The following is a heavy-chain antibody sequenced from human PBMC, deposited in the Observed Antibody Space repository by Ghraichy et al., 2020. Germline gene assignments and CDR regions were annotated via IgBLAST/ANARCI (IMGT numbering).Heavy chain of an antibody. CDR2: IYWNGDE. CDR3: AHSRWLDQQPYRYFDY. J-gene: IGHJ4*02. Sequence: SGPTLVKPTQTLTLTCTLSGFSITTTAVGVGWIRQPPGRALEWLALIYWNGDERYSPSLRSRLTIIKDTSKNQVVLTLTNVDPVDTATYFCAHSRWLDQQPYRYFDYWGQGRLVTVSS. V-gene: IGHV2-5*01. D-gene: IGHD6-13*01. CDR1: GFSITTTAVG.